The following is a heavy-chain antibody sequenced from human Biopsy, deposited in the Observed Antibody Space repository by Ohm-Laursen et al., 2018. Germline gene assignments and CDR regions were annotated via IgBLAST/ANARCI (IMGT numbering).Heavy chain of an antibody. V-gene: IGHV4-59*08. CDR3: AKHGSGWTGDDAFHI. CDR1: GGSISGSS. D-gene: IGHD6-19*01. J-gene: IGHJ3*02. CDR2: ISYSRDT. Sequence: GTLTLTCSVSGGSISGSSWSWIRQAPGKGLEWIGYISYSRDTNYNPSLKSRITISVDTSKNQFSLKLTSVTAADTAVYYCAKHGSGWTGDDAFHIWGQGTMVTVSS.